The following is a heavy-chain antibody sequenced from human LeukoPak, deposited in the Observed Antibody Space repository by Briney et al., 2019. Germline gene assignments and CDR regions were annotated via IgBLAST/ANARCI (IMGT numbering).Heavy chain of an antibody. Sequence: SETLSLTCTVSGGSISSGGYYWSWIRQPPGKGLEWIGYIYYSGSTNYNPSLKSRVTISVDTSKNQFSLKLSSVTAADTAVYYCARDSGRVTIFGVVKASDAFDIWGQGTMVTVSS. J-gene: IGHJ3*02. CDR2: IYYSGST. D-gene: IGHD3-3*01. CDR1: GGSISSGGYY. V-gene: IGHV4-61*08. CDR3: ARDSGRVTIFGVVKASDAFDI.